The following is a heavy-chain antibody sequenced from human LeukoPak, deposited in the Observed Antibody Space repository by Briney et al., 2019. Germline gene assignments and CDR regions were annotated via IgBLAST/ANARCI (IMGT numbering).Heavy chain of an antibody. Sequence: PSETLSLTCTVSGGSISSYYWSWIRQPPGKGLEWIGYIYFSGRTNYNPSLKSRVTISVDTSKNQFSLKLTSVTAADTAVYYCARLGEYDSSADWGQGSLVTVSS. CDR2: IYFSGRT. CDR1: GGSISSYY. D-gene: IGHD3-22*01. J-gene: IGHJ4*02. CDR3: ARLGEYDSSAD. V-gene: IGHV4-59*08.